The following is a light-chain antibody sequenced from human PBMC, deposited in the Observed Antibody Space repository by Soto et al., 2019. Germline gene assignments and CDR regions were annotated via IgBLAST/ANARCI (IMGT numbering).Light chain of an antibody. CDR1: QSVSSN. J-gene: IGKJ4*01. V-gene: IGKV3-15*01. Sequence: EIVMTQSPGTLSVSPVERATLSCRASQSVSSNLAWYQQKPGQAPRLLIYGASTRATGIPARFSGSGSGTEFTLTISSLQSEDFAVYYCQQYNNWPLTFGGGTKVDIK. CDR3: QQYNNWPLT. CDR2: GAS.